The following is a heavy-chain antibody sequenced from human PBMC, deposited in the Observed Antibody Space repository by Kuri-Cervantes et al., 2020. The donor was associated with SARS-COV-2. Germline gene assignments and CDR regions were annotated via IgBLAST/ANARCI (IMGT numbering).Heavy chain of an antibody. CDR1: GFTFSSSS. CDR3: ARERGVIPAGLGWFDP. D-gene: IGHD2-2*01. V-gene: IGHV3-48*01. CDR2: ISSGSNDI. J-gene: IGHJ5*02. Sequence: GESLKISCAASGFTFSSSSINWVRQAPGKGLEWVSYISSGSNDIYYADSVKGRLTISRDNSKNSLYLQMNSLRVEDTAVYYCARERGVIPAGLGWFDPWGQGTLVTVSS.